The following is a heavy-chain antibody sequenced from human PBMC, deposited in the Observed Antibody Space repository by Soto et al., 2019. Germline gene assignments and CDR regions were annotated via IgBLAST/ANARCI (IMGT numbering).Heavy chain of an antibody. V-gene: IGHV3-23*01. J-gene: IGHJ1*01. CDR3: ANLGYCSGSTCPLQH. CDR1: GFTFRNFA. Sequence: EVQLLESGGGLVLAGGSLRLSCAPSGFTFRNFAMSWVRQAPGKGLEWLSTISASGGTTNSVDSVKGRFTISRDNSKNTLYLQMNSLRVDDTAVYYCANLGYCSGSTCPLQHWDQGTLVTVSS. D-gene: IGHD2-15*01. CDR2: ISASGGTT.